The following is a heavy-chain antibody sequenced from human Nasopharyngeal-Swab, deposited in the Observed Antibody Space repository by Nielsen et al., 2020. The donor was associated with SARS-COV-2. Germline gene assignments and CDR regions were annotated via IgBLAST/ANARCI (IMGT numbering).Heavy chain of an antibody. CDR3: AREGLAAASDY. CDR1: GGSISSSNW. CDR2: IYHSGST. J-gene: IGHJ4*02. D-gene: IGHD6-13*01. Sequence: SETLSLTCAVSGGSISSSNWWSWVRQPPGKGLEWIGEIYHSGSTNYNPSLKSRVTISVDTSKNQFSLKLSSVTAADTAVYYCAREGLAAASDYWGQGTLVTVSS. V-gene: IGHV4-4*02.